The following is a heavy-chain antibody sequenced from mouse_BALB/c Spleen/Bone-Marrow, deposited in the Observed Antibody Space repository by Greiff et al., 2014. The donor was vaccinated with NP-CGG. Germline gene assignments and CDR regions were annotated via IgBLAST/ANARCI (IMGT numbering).Heavy chain of an antibody. V-gene: IGHV3-1*02. CDR1: GYSITSYYS. J-gene: IGHJ4*01. D-gene: IGHD4-1*01. CDR2: IHYSGIT. Sequence: EVQLQQSGPDLVKPSQSLSLTCTVTGYSITSYYSWHWIRQFPGNKLEWMGYIHYSGITVYNPSLKSRISITRDTSNNQFFLLLNSVTTEDTATYYCARFAGTPYTMDYWGQGTSVTVSS. CDR3: ARFAGTPYTMDY.